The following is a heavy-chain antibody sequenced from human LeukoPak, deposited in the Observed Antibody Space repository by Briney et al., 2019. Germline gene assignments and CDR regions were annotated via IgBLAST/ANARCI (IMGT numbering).Heavy chain of an antibody. J-gene: IGHJ4*02. Sequence: GASVKVSCKASGYTFTGYYMHWVRQAPGQGLEWMGWINPNSGGTNYAQKFQGRVTMTRDTSISTAYMELSRLRSDDTAVYYCAGAGITMVRGAEFDYWGQGTLVTVSS. CDR3: AGAGITMVRGAEFDY. V-gene: IGHV1-2*02. CDR2: INPNSGGT. CDR1: GYTFTGYY. D-gene: IGHD3-10*01.